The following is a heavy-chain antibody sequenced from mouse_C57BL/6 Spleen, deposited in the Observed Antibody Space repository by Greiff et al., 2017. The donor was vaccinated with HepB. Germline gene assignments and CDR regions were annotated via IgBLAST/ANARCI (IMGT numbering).Heavy chain of an antibody. CDR2: IRNKANGYTT. D-gene: IGHD3-2*02. CDR3: ARYQATGGFDY. V-gene: IGHV7-3*01. CDR1: GFTFTDYY. J-gene: IGHJ2*01. Sequence: EVKLVESGGGLVQPGGSLSLSCAASGFTFTDYYMSWVRQPPGKALEWLGFIRNKANGYTTEYSASVKGRFTISRDNSQSILYLQMNALRAEDSATYYCARYQATGGFDYWGQGTTLTVSS.